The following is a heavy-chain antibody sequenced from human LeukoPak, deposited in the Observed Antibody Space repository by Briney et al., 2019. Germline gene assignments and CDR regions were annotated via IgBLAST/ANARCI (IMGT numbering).Heavy chain of an antibody. CDR2: INHSGST. CDR1: GFTFSSYW. V-gene: IGHV4-34*01. Sequence: PGGSLRLSCAASGFTFSSYWMSWVRQAPGKGLEWIGEINHSGSTNYNPSPKSRVTISVDTSKNQFSLKLSSVTAADTAVYYCARGRGYGNSYYFDCWGQGTLVTVSS. D-gene: IGHD5-12*01. J-gene: IGHJ4*02. CDR3: ARGRGYGNSYYFDC.